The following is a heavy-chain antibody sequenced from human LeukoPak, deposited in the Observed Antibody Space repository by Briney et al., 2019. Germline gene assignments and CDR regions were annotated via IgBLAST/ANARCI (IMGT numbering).Heavy chain of an antibody. CDR3: ARGKVLTGSYGMDV. J-gene: IGHJ6*02. D-gene: IGHD3-9*01. V-gene: IGHV1-69*04. CDR2: IIPILGIA. Sequence: GASVKVSCKASGGTFSSYAISWVRQAPGQGLEWMGRIIPILGIANYAQKSQGRVTITADKSTSTAYMELSSLRSEDTAVYYCARGKVLTGSYGMDVWGQGTTVTVSS. CDR1: GGTFSSYA.